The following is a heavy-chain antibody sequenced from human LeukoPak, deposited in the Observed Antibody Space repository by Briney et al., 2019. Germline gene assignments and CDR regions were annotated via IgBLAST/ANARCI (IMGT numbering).Heavy chain of an antibody. CDR2: IIPIFGTA. J-gene: IGHJ3*02. D-gene: IGHD2-2*01. V-gene: IGHV1-69*13. CDR3: ATGYCSSTSCYVDAFDI. CDR1: GGTFSSYA. Sequence: ASVKVSCKASGGTFSSYAISWVRQAPGQGLELMGGIIPIFGTANYAQKFQGRVTITADESTSTAYMELSSLRSEDTAVYYCATGYCSSTSCYVDAFDIWGQGTMVTVSS.